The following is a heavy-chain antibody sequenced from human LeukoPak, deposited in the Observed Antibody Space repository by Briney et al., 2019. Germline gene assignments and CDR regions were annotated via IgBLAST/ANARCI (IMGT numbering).Heavy chain of an antibody. V-gene: IGHV3-23*01. J-gene: IGHJ3*02. D-gene: IGHD3-16*02. Sequence: PGGSLRLSCAASGFSFSRHAMSWVRQAPGEGLEWVTAISGSDDRTFYAGSVKGRFTVSRDNSKNTLYLQMSSLRAEDTAIYYCALNGREIPSGAFDIWGQGTVVTVSS. CDR3: ALNGREIPSGAFDI. CDR2: ISGSDDRT. CDR1: GFSFSRHA.